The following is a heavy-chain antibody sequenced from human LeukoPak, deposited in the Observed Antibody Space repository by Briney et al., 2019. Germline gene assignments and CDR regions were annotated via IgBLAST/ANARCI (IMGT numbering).Heavy chain of an antibody. V-gene: IGHV3-30*04. CDR1: GFTFSSYA. CDR2: ISYDGSNK. J-gene: IGHJ3*02. Sequence: GRSLRLSCAASGFTFSSYAMHWVRQAPGKGLEWVAVISYDGSNKYYADSVKGRFTISRDNSKNTLYLQMNSLRAEDTAVYYCAKGIPTAVAGDPHFTFDIWGQGTMVTVSS. D-gene: IGHD6-19*01. CDR3: AKGIPTAVAGDPHFTFDI.